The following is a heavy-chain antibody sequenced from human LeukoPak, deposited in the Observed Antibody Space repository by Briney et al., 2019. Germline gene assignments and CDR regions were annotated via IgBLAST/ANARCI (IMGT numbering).Heavy chain of an antibody. D-gene: IGHD2-2*03. V-gene: IGHV4-59*01. CDR2: IYYSGST. CDR3: ARILPGYRSSTSCCPLFDY. Sequence: PSETLSLTCTVSGGSISSYYWSWIRQPPGKGLEWIGYIYYSGSTNYNPSLKSRVTISVDTSKNQFSLKLSSVTAADTAVYYCARILPGYRSSTSCCPLFDYWGQGTLVTVSS. J-gene: IGHJ4*02. CDR1: GGSISSYY.